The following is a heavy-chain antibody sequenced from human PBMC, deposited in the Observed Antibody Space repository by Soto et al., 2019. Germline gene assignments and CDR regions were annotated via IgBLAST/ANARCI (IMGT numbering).Heavy chain of an antibody. CDR3: ARELTSSGWYRDYYYCMDV. CDR2: INPNSGGT. Sequence: ASVKVSCRASGYTFTGYYMHWVRQAPGQGHEWMGWINPNSGGTNYAQKFQGWVTMTRDTSISTAYMELSRLRSDDTAVYYCARELTSSGWYRDYYYCMDVWGQGTTVTVSS. CDR1: GYTFTGYY. D-gene: IGHD6-19*01. V-gene: IGHV1-2*04. J-gene: IGHJ6*02.